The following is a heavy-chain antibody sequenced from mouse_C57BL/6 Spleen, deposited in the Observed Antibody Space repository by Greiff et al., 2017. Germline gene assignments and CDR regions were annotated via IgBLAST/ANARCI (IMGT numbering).Heavy chain of an antibody. D-gene: IGHD3-3*01. CDR2: INPSSGYT. J-gene: IGHJ2*01. CDR3: ARERAEVYYFDY. V-gene: IGHV1-7*01. Sequence: QVQLKQSGAELAKPGASVKLSCKASGYTFTSYWMHWVKQRPGQGLEWIGYINPSSGYTKYNQKFNDKATLTADKSSSTAYMQLSSLTYEDSAVYYCARERAEVYYFDYWGQGTTLTVSS. CDR1: GYTFTSYW.